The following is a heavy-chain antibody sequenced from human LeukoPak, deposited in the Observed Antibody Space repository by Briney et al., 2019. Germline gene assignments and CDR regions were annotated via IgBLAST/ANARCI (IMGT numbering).Heavy chain of an antibody. CDR2: IYYSGST. CDR1: GXSISSGGYY. Sequence: PSETLSLTCTVSGXSISSGGYYWSWIRQHPGKGLEWIGYIYYSGSTYYNPSLKSRVTISVDTSKNQFSLKLSSVTAADTAVYYCAKNHYGSGNWFDPWGQGTLVTVSS. CDR3: AKNHYGSGNWFDP. J-gene: IGHJ5*02. V-gene: IGHV4-31*03. D-gene: IGHD3-10*01.